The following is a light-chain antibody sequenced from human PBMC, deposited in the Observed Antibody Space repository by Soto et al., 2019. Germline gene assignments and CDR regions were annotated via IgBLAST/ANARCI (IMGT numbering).Light chain of an antibody. CDR3: QQRSNWPLT. V-gene: IGKV3-11*01. J-gene: IGKJ4*01. CDR1: QSVSSK. Sequence: ETVLTQSPATLSLSPGERATVSCRASQSVSSKLAWYQQKPGQAPRLLIYDASNRATGIPARFSGSGSGTDFTLIISSLEPEDSGVYYCQQRSNWPLTFGGGTKVEL. CDR2: DAS.